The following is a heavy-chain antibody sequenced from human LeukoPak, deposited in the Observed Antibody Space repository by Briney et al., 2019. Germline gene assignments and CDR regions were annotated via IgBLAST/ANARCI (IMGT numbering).Heavy chain of an antibody. D-gene: IGHD3-10*01. Sequence: GGSLRLSCAASGSTFSSYAMSWVRQAPGKGLEWVSAISGSGGSTYYADSVKGRFTISRDNSKNTLYLQMNSLRAEDTAVYYCAKDHYKLSVAANDAFDIWGQGTMVTVSS. CDR1: GSTFSSYA. CDR2: ISGSGGST. CDR3: AKDHYKLSVAANDAFDI. V-gene: IGHV3-23*01. J-gene: IGHJ3*02.